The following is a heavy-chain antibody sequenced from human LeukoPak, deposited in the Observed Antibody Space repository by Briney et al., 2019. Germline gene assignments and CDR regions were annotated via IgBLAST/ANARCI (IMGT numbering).Heavy chain of an antibody. Sequence: SVKVSCKASGGTFSSYAISWVRQAPGQGLEWMGRIIPILGIANYARKFQGRVTITADKSTSTAYMELSSLRSEDTAVYYCAASGAFDIWGQGTMVTVSS. D-gene: IGHD3-10*01. CDR2: IIPILGIA. CDR1: GGTFSSYA. V-gene: IGHV1-69*04. J-gene: IGHJ3*02. CDR3: AASGAFDI.